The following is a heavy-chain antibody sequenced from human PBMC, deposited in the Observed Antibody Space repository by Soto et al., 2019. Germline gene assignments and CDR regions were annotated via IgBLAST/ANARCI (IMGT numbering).Heavy chain of an antibody. V-gene: IGHV4-30-4*01. Sequence: SESLSLTCTVSGGSISSGDYYWSWIRQPPGKGLEWIGYISYSGSTYYNPSLKSRVTISVDTSKNQFSLKLSSVTAAGTAVYYCARETGAEENWFDPWGQGTLVTVSS. J-gene: IGHJ5*02. CDR2: ISYSGST. CDR1: GGSISSGDYY. D-gene: IGHD3-10*01. CDR3: ARETGAEENWFDP.